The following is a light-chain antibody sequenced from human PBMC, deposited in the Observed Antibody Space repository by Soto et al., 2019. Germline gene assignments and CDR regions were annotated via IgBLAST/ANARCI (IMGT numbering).Light chain of an antibody. V-gene: IGKV3-11*01. Sequence: EIVLTQSPATLSLSPGERVTLSCRASQSVSSYLAWYQQKPGQAPRLLIYDASNRAAGIPARCSGSGSGTDFTLTISSLEPEDFAVYYCQHRNNWPYTFGQGTKLEIK. CDR3: QHRNNWPYT. CDR2: DAS. CDR1: QSVSSY. J-gene: IGKJ2*01.